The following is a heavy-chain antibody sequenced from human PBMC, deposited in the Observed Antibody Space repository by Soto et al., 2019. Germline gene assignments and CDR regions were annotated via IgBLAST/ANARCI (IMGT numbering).Heavy chain of an antibody. Sequence: KPSETLSLTCTVSGGSFKSGSYYWSWVRQPPGKGLEWIGYVYYTGRTSYSPSLKSRVTISADTSKNQFSLILTSVTAADTAVYYCARDCDYFDHWGQGSLVTVSS. CDR3: ARDCDYFDH. V-gene: IGHV4-61*01. CDR2: VYYTGRT. J-gene: IGHJ4*02. CDR1: GGSFKSGSYY. D-gene: IGHD2-21*01.